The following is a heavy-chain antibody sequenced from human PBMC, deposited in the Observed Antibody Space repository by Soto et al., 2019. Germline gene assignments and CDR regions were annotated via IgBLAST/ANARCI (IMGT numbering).Heavy chain of an antibody. V-gene: IGHV3-30*18. CDR1: GFTFRNYG. CDR3: AKDGGGGIVVGPGIDY. Sequence: QVQLVESGGGVVQPGRSLRLSCAASGFTFRNYGMHWVRQAPGKGLEWMAVISYDGSNKDYADSVKGRFTISRDNSKNTLYLQMNRLKVGGPAVDFCAKDGGGGIVVGPGIDYWGQGTLVTVSS. J-gene: IGHJ4*02. D-gene: IGHD2-21*01. CDR2: ISYDGSNK.